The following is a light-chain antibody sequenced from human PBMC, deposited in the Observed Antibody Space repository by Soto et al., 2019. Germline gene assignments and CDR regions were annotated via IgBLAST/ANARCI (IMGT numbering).Light chain of an antibody. CDR3: SSYTTSSTVV. J-gene: IGLJ2*01. V-gene: IGLV2-14*03. CDR1: SSDVGGYNY. CDR2: DVS. Sequence: QSALTQPASVSGSRGQSITISCTGSSSDVGGYNYVSWYQQHHPGKAPKLMIYDVSNRPSGVSNRFSGSKSGNTASLTISGLQAEDEADYYCSSYTTSSTVVFGGGTNLTVL.